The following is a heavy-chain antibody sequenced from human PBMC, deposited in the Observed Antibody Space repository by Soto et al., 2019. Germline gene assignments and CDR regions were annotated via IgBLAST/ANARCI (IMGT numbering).Heavy chain of an antibody. CDR2: IKSKTDGGTS. CDR1: GFTFTTAW. V-gene: IGHV3-15*07. D-gene: IGHD3-3*01. Sequence: GGSLRLSCAASGFTFTTAWINWVRQAPGQGLEWVGRIKSKTDGGTSDFAAPVRGRFAISRDDSKSMVYLQMNSLKTEDTAVYYCTTGGRSDYDFWRGYPTGYYYYGMDGWGQGTTVTVAS. J-gene: IGHJ6*02. CDR3: TTGGRSDYDFWRGYPTGYYYYGMDG.